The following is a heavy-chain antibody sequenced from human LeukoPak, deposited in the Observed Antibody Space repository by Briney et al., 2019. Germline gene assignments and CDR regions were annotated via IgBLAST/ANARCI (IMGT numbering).Heavy chain of an antibody. Sequence: PGGSLRLSCAASGFTFSSYAMSCVRQAPGKGLEWVSAISGSGGSTYYADSVKGRFTISRDNSKNTLYLQMNSLRGEAKAVYYCAKDVGYDFWSGYYNFDYWGQGTLVTVSS. J-gene: IGHJ4*02. D-gene: IGHD3-3*01. CDR3: AKDVGYDFWSGYYNFDY. CDR2: ISGSGGST. V-gene: IGHV3-23*01. CDR1: GFTFSSYA.